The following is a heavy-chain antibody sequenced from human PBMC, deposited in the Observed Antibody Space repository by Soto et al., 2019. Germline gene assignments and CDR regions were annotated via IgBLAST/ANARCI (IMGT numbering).Heavy chain of an antibody. J-gene: IGHJ4*02. CDR1: GYTFTSYG. CDR2: ISAYNGNT. CDR3: ARGNLGDFAWLLPFDS. Sequence: ASVKVSCKASGYTFTSYGISWVRQAPGQGLEWMGWISAYNGNTNYAQKLQGRVTMTTDTSTSTAYMELRSLRSDDTAVYYCARGNLGDFAWLLPFDSRGRGTLVTVS. D-gene: IGHD3-9*01. V-gene: IGHV1-18*01.